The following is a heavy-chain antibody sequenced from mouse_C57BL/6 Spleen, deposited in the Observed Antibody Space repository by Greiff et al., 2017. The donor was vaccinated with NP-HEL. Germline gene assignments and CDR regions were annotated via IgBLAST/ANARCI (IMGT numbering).Heavy chain of an antibody. CDR1: GYAFSSSW. J-gene: IGHJ1*03. Sequence: VKLMESGPELVKPGASVKISCKASGYAFSSSWMNWVKQRPGKGLEWIGRIYPGDGDTNYNGKFKGKATLTADKSSSTTYMQLSSLTSEDSAVYICARRGLIKTVVVNWCFDVWGTGTTVTVSS. CDR2: IYPGDGDT. D-gene: IGHD1-1*01. CDR3: ARRGLIKTVVVNWCFDV. V-gene: IGHV1-82*01.